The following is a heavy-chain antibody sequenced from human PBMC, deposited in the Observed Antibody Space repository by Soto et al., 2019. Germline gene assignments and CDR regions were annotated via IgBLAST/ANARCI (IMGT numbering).Heavy chain of an antibody. CDR1: GFTFSSYW. CDR2: IKQDGSEK. V-gene: IGHV3-7*04. Sequence: EVQLVESGGGLVQPGGSLRLSCAASGFTFSSYWMNWVRQAPGKGLEWVANIKQDGSEKHYVDSVKGRFTISRDNAKNSLYLQMNSLRAEDTAVYYCAREGSGWHFDLWGRGTLVTVSS. J-gene: IGHJ2*01. CDR3: AREGSGWHFDL.